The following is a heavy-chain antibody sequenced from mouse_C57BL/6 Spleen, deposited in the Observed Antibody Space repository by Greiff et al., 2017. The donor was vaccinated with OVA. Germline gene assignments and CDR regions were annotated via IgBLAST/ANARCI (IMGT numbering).Heavy chain of an antibody. D-gene: IGHD1-1*01. J-gene: IGHJ1*03. Sequence: EVQGVESGGGLVKPGGSLKLSCAASGFTFSSYTMSWVRQTPEKRLEWVANISGGGGNTYYPDSVTGRFTFSRDNAKNTLYLQMSSLRSEDSAVYYGARQSSGYGDFDVWGTGTTVTVSA. V-gene: IGHV5-9*04. CDR1: GFTFSSYT. CDR2: ISGGGGNT. CDR3: ARQSSGYGDFDV.